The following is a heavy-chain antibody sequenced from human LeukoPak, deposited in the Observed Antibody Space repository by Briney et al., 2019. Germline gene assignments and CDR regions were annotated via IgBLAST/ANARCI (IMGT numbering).Heavy chain of an antibody. CDR2: IKQDGSEK. D-gene: IGHD5-12*01. V-gene: IGHV3-7*04. CDR1: GFTFSSYW. Sequence: GGSLRLSCAASGFTFSSYWMSWVRQGPGKGLEWVGNIKQDGSEKYYVDSVKGRFSISRDNAKNSPYLQMNSLRAEDTAVYYCARGRVANSPSAFDMWGQGTTVSVSS. CDR3: ARGRVANSPSAFDM. J-gene: IGHJ3*02.